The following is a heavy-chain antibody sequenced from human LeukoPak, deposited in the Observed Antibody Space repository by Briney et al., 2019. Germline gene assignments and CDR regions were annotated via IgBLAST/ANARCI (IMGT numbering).Heavy chain of an antibody. CDR2: IYTSGST. D-gene: IGHD6-13*01. J-gene: IGHJ5*02. CDR3: ARSSGYSSSGGLNWFDT. V-gene: IGHV4-4*07. CDR1: GGSISSYY. Sequence: PSETLTLTCTVSGGSISSYYCSWIRQPAGKGLEWIGRIYTSGSTDYNPSLQSRVTMSVDTSKNQFSLKLSSVTAADTAVYYCARSSGYSSSGGLNWFDTWGQGTLVTVSS.